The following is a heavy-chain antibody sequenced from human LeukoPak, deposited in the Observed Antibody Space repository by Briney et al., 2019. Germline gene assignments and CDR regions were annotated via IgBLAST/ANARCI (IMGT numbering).Heavy chain of an antibody. J-gene: IGHJ4*02. CDR1: GYTFTGYY. Sequence: VKVSCKASGYTFTGYYMHWVRQAPGQGLEWMGWINPNSGGTNYAQKFQGRVTMTRDTSISTAYMELRSLRSDDTAVYYCARDYYGSGSHDYWGQGTLVTVSS. CDR2: INPNSGGT. V-gene: IGHV1-2*02. CDR3: ARDYYGSGSHDY. D-gene: IGHD3-10*01.